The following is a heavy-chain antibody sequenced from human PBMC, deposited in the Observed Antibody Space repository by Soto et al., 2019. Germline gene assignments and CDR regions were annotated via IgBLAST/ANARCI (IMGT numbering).Heavy chain of an antibody. CDR1: GYSFTSYW. CDR3: ARPVYDILTGPYHDDAFDI. J-gene: IGHJ3*02. Sequence: GESLKISCKGSGYSFTSYWIGWVRQMPGKGLEWMGIIYPGDSDTRYSPSFQGQVTISADKSISTAYLQWSSLKASDTAMYYCARPVYDILTGPYHDDAFDIWGQGTMVTVSS. CDR2: IYPGDSDT. V-gene: IGHV5-51*01. D-gene: IGHD3-9*01.